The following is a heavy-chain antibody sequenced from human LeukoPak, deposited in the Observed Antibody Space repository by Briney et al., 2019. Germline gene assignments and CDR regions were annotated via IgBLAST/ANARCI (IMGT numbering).Heavy chain of an antibody. CDR3: ARDPRIAARLGPTAPWLGDYSHGMDA. V-gene: IGHV1-2*02. J-gene: IGHJ6*02. Sequence: ASVKVSCKASGYTFTGYYMHWVRQAPGQGLEWMGWINPNSGGTNYAQKFQGRVTMTRDTSISTAYMEMSRLRSDDTAVYYCARDPRIAARLGPTAPWLGDYSHGMDAWGQGTTVTVSS. CDR2: INPNSGGT. D-gene: IGHD6-6*01. CDR1: GYTFTGYY.